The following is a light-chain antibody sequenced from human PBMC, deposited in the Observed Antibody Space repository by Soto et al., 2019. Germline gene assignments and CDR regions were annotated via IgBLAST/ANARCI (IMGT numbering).Light chain of an antibody. Sequence: ETVLTQSPGTLSLSPGERATLSCRASQSISSGYLAWYQQRPGQAPRLLISGASNRATGIPDRFSGSGSGTDFTLTISRREPEDCAVYYCQQYGGSPLVTFGGGTKVEIK. CDR2: GAS. J-gene: IGKJ4*01. CDR3: QQYGGSPLVT. V-gene: IGKV3-20*01. CDR1: QSISSGY.